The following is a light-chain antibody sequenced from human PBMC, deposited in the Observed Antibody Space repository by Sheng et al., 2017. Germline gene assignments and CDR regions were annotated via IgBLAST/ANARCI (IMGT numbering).Light chain of an antibody. V-gene: IGKV3-15*01. CDR3: QQYNDWPMYT. CDR1: QSISSN. Sequence: EIVMTQSPATLSVSPGEGATLSCRASQSISSNLAWYQQKPGQAPRLLIFGASSRGTGIPARFSGSRSGTEFTLTISSLQSEDFAVYYCQQYNDWPMYTFGQGTKLEIK. CDR2: GAS. J-gene: IGKJ2*01.